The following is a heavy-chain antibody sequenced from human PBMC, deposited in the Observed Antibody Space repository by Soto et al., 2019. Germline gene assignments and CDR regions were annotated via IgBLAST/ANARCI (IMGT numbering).Heavy chain of an antibody. D-gene: IGHD3-10*01. V-gene: IGHV1-18*04. CDR1: GYAFTSYG. J-gene: IGHJ4*02. CDR2: ISAYNGNT. CDR3: ARRVSWFAELLYYYFDY. Sequence: ASMKVSCRASGYAFTSYGISWVRHAPEQGLEWMGWISAYNGNTNYAQKLQGRVTMTTDTSKSTTYMELRSLRSDETAVYYCARRVSWFAELLYYYFDYWGQGTLVTVSS.